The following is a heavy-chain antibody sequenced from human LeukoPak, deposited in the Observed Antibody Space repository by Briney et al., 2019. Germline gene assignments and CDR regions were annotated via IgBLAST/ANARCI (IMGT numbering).Heavy chain of an antibody. CDR2: ISDDGSKK. V-gene: IGHV3-30*18. CDR3: AKDGSGSRPPFDC. D-gene: IGHD3-10*01. J-gene: IGHJ4*02. Sequence: GMSLRLSCGASGFTFSYYVMHWVRQAPGKGLEWVALISDDGSKKNYGDSVKGRFTISRDNSKNTLYLQMNSLRAEDTAVYYCAKDGSGSRPPFDCWGQGSLVTVSS. CDR1: GFTFSYYV.